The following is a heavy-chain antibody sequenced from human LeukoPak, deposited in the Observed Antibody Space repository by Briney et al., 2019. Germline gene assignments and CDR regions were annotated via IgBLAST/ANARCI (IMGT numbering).Heavy chain of an antibody. V-gene: IGHV3-7*01. D-gene: IGHD3-3*01. CDR2: IKQDGSET. Sequence: GGSLRLSCAVSGVTFSDYWRTWVRQAPGKGLEWVANIKQDGSETYYLDSVEGRFTISRDNAQNSLFLQMHSLRAEDTAVYYCARAFNYDFWSGYPYYFDYWGQGTLVTVSS. J-gene: IGHJ4*02. CDR3: ARAFNYDFWSGYPYYFDY. CDR1: GVTFSDYW.